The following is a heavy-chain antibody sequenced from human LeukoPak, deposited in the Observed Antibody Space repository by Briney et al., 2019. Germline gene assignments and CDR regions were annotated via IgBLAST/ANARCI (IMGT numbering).Heavy chain of an antibody. CDR2: IYPGDSDT. V-gene: IGHV5-51*01. CDR3: ARPPDTGTRSAFDI. J-gene: IGHJ3*02. Sequence: GESLKISCKGSGYIFTTYWIAWVRQLPAPGLEWMGIIYPGDSDTRYSPSFQGQITFSADKSINTAYLQWSSLKASDTAMYYCARPPDTGTRSAFDIWGQGTMVMVSS. D-gene: IGHD1-7*01. CDR1: GYIFTTYW.